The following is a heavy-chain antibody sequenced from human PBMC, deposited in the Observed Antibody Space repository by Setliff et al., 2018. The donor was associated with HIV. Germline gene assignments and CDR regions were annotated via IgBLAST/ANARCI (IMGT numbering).Heavy chain of an antibody. CDR3: ARTPYCTNGLCYRYYYYYYMDV. Sequence: SVKVSCKASGGTLSNYGISWVRQAPGQGLEWMGGFIPTFRTANYAQEFQGRVTITADGFTSTAYMELSSLRSEDTAVYYRARTPYCTNGLCYRYYYYYYMDVWGKGTTVTVSS. D-gene: IGHD2-8*01. V-gene: IGHV1-69*13. J-gene: IGHJ6*03. CDR1: GGTLSNYG. CDR2: FIPTFRTA.